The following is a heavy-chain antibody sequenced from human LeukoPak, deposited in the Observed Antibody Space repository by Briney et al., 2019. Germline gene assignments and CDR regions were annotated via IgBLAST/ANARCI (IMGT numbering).Heavy chain of an antibody. CDR3: ARDKGSRVVPAAMSV. CDR1: GFTVSSNY. D-gene: IGHD2-2*01. Sequence: GGSLRLSCAASGFTVSSNYMSWVRQAPGKGLEWVSVIYSGGNTYHADSVKGRFTISRDNSKNMLYLQMNSLRAEDTAVYYCARDKGSRVVPAAMSVWGQGTTVTVSS. J-gene: IGHJ6*02. CDR2: IYSGGNT. V-gene: IGHV3-66*01.